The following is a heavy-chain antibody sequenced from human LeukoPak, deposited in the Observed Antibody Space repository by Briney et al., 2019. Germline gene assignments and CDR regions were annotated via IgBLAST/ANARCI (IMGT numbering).Heavy chain of an antibody. CDR3: AREMTYYYDSSGYYYGSFDY. CDR1: GDSISSYY. V-gene: IGHV4-4*07. D-gene: IGHD3-22*01. CDR2: IYTSGRT. J-gene: IGHJ4*02. Sequence: SETLSLTCTVSGDSISSYYWSWIRQPAGKGLEWIGRIYTSGRTNYKPSLKSRVTMSVDTSKNQFSLKLSSVTAADTAVYYCAREMTYYYDSSGYYYGSFDYRGQGTLVTVSS.